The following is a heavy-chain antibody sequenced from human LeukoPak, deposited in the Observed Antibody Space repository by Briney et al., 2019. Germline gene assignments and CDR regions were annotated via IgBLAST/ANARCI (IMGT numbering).Heavy chain of an antibody. CDR1: AASIRSSC. Sequence: SEPLSLTCPVSAASIRSSCWSWIRQPPGQWLEWIGHMHYSVSPKYNPFLRRRVAIPVEPSQNQFSLKLNSVTAAVRAVFYCAGDLSGSDLYYYYMDVWGKGTTVTVSS. V-gene: IGHV4-59*03. CDR2: MHYSVSP. J-gene: IGHJ6*03. D-gene: IGHD2-15*01. CDR3: AGDLSGSDLYYYYMDV.